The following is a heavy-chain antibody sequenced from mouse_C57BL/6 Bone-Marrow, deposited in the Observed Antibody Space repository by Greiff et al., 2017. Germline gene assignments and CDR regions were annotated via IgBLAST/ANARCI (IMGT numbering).Heavy chain of an antibody. Sequence: EVKLVESGGGLVQPGGSLKLSCAASGFTFSDYYMYWVSQTPEKRLEWVAYISNGGGSTYYPDTVKGRFTISRDNAKTTLYLQLRRLTSGDTAMDYCARQCTRTDFDDWGQGTTLTVSS. CDR2: ISNGGGST. D-gene: IGHD5-1*01. CDR3: ARQCTRTDFDD. V-gene: IGHV5-12*01. J-gene: IGHJ2*01. CDR1: GFTFSDYY.